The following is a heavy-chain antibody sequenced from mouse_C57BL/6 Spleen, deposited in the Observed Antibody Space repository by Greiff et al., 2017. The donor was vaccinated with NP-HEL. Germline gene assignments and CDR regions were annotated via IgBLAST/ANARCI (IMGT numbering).Heavy chain of an antibody. J-gene: IGHJ3*01. V-gene: IGHV1-64*01. CDR3: ARWGYVETWLAY. CDR2: IHPNSGST. CDR1: GYTFTSYW. D-gene: IGHD2-2*01. Sequence: VQLQQPGAELVKPGASVKLSCKASGYTFTSYWMHWVKQRPGQGLEWIGMIHPNSGSTNYNEKFKSKATLTVDKSSSTAYMQLSSLTSEDSAVYNSARWGYVETWLAYWGKGTLVTVSA.